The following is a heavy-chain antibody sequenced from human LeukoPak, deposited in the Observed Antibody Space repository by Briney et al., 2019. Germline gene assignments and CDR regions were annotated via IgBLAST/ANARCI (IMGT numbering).Heavy chain of an antibody. D-gene: IGHD1-1*01. CDR1: GYSISSGYY. V-gene: IGHV4-38-2*02. Sequence: PSETLSLTCTVSGYSISSGYYWGWIRQPPGKGLEWIGSIYHSGSTYYNPSLKSRVTISVDTSKNQFSLKLSSVTAADTAVYYCARPTNWFDPWGQGTLVTVSS. J-gene: IGHJ5*02. CDR3: ARPTNWFDP. CDR2: IYHSGST.